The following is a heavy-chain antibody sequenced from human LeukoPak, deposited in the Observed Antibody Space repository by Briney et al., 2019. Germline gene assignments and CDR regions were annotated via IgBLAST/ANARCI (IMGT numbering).Heavy chain of an antibody. CDR3: ASGGYCSSTTCYPNWFDP. D-gene: IGHD2-2*01. CDR2: VSYSGST. CDR1: GGSISSSSYY. V-gene: IGHV4-61*01. J-gene: IGHJ5*02. Sequence: PSETLSLTCTVSGGSISSSSYYWSWIRQPPGKGLEWIGYVSYSGSTNYNPSLKSRVTISVDTSKNQFSLKLSSVTAADTAVYYCASGGYCSSTTCYPNWFDPWGQGTLVTVSS.